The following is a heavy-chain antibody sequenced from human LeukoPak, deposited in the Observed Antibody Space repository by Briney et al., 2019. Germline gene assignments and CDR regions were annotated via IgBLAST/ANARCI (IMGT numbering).Heavy chain of an antibody. CDR2: FSGSGGTT. J-gene: IGHJ6*03. V-gene: IGHV3-23*01. D-gene: IGHD2-8*01. CDR1: GFTFSSYA. CDR3: ANGNRCTSPNCLGYYYFYMDV. Sequence: PGGSLRLSXAASGFTFSSYAMNWVCQTPGRGLEWVSGFSGSGGTTYYADSVKGRFTISRDNSKNTLYLQMNSLRAEDTAVYYCANGNRCTSPNCLGYYYFYMDVWGKGTTVTVSS.